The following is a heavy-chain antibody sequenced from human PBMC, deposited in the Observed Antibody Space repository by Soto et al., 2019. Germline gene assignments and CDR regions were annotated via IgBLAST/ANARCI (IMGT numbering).Heavy chain of an antibody. CDR3: AIDRDVAATGTVETNYYYGMDV. V-gene: IGHV1-69*08. CDR1: GGNFRSQS. Sequence: QVQLVQSGAEVKKPGASVKVSCKASGGNFRSQSNSISWVRQAPGQGLEGMGRIIPVLGVANYAQKFQGSVTFTADKSTSTVHVEVRSLRSEDTATYYCAIDRDVAATGTVETNYYYGMDVWGQGTTVTVSS. D-gene: IGHD6-13*01. J-gene: IGHJ6*02. CDR2: IIPVLGVA.